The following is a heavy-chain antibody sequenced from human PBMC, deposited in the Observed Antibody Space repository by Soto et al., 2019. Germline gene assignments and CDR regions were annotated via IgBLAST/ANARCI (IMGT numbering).Heavy chain of an antibody. V-gene: IGHV2-5*02. CDR2: IYWDDDK. CDR3: AHRPSYCSPGSCYSGFDY. J-gene: IGHJ4*02. D-gene: IGHD2-15*01. CDR1: GFSLSTSGVG. Sequence: QITLKESGPTPVKSTQTLTLTCTFSGFSLSTSGVGVGWIRQPPGKALEWLALIYWDDDKRYSPSLKSRLTITKDTSKNQVVLTMTNMDPVDTATYYCAHRPSYCSPGSCYSGFDYWGQGTLVTVSS.